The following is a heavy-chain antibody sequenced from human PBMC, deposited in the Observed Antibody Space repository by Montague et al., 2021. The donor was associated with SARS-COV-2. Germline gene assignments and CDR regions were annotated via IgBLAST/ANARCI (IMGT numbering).Heavy chain of an antibody. D-gene: IGHD4-17*01. CDR2: IYYSGST. CDR3: ARDYCDYVSGYYYGMDV. J-gene: IGHJ6*02. CDR1: GGSISSSSYY. Sequence: SETLSLTCTVSGGSISSSSYYWGWIRQPPGKGLEWIGSIYYSGSTYYNPSLKSRVTIAVDTSKNQSSLKLSSVTAADTAVYYCARDYCDYVSGYYYGMDVWGQGTTVTVSS. V-gene: IGHV4-39*07.